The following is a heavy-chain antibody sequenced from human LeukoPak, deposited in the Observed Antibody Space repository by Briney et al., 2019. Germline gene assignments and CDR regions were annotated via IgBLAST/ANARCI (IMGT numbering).Heavy chain of an antibody. CDR1: GFTFSSYS. CDR2: ISSSSSYI. CDR3: ARDLKPRDLGPIVVVTAWDY. V-gene: IGHV3-21*01. J-gene: IGHJ4*02. D-gene: IGHD2-21*02. Sequence: GSLRLSCAASGFTFSSYSMNWVRQAPGRGLEWVSSISSSSSYIYYADSVKGRITISRDNAKNSLYLQMNSLRAEDTAVYYCARDLKPRDLGPIVVVTAWDYWGQGTLVTVSS.